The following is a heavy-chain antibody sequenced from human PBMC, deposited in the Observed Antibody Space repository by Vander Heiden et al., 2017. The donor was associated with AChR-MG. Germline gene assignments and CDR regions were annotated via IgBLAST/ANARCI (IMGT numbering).Heavy chain of an antibody. J-gene: IGHJ6*02. CDR1: GGSFSGYY. V-gene: IGHV4-34*01. CDR3: ARGPLYCSSTSCYYYYYYGMDV. Sequence: QVQLQQWGAGLLKPSETLSLTCAVYGGSFSGYYWRWIRQPPGKGLEWIGEINHSGSTNYNPSLKSRVTISVDTSKNQFSLKLSSVTAADTAVYYCARGPLYCSSTSCYYYYYYGMDVWGQGTTVTVSS. D-gene: IGHD2-2*01. CDR2: INHSGST.